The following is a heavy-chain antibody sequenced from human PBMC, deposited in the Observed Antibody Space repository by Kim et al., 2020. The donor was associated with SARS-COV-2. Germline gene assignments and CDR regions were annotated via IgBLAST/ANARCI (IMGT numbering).Heavy chain of an antibody. Sequence: ASVKVSCKASGYTFTSYAMHWVRQAPGQRLEWMGWINAGNGNTKYSQKFQGRVTITRDTSASTAYMELSSLRSEDTAVYYCARVGTFGGVIDTRGAFDIWGQGTMVTVSS. D-gene: IGHD3-16*02. V-gene: IGHV1-3*01. CDR2: INAGNGNT. CDR1: GYTFTSYA. CDR3: ARVGTFGGVIDTRGAFDI. J-gene: IGHJ3*02.